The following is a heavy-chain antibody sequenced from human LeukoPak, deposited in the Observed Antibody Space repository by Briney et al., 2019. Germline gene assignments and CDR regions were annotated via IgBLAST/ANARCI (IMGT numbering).Heavy chain of an antibody. CDR3: ARVEPYYDSSGYYSPGEYYFDY. Sequence: ASVKVSCKASGYTFTGYYMHWVRQAPGQGLEWMRWINPNSGGTNYAQKFRGRVTMTRDTSISTAYMELSRLRSDDTAVYYCARVEPYYDSSGYYSPGEYYFDYWGQGTLVTVSS. CDR1: GYTFTGYY. V-gene: IGHV1-2*02. J-gene: IGHJ4*02. D-gene: IGHD3-22*01. CDR2: INPNSGGT.